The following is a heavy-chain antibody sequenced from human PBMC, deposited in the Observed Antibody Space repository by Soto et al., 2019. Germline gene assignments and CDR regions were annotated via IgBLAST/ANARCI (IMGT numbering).Heavy chain of an antibody. V-gene: IGHV1-18*01. Sequence: GASVKVSCKASGYTFTSYGISWVRQAPGQGLEWMGWISAYNGNTNYAQKLQGRVTMTTDTSTSTAYMELRSLRSDDTAVYYCAILIPEGIRVEDDAFDIWSQGTMVTVSS. CDR2: ISAYNGNT. J-gene: IGHJ3*02. CDR1: GYTFTSYG. D-gene: IGHD3-3*01. CDR3: AILIPEGIRVEDDAFDI.